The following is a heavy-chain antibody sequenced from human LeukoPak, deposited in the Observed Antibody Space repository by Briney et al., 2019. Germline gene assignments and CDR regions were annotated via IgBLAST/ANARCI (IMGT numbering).Heavy chain of an antibody. CDR3: AKESWRFDS. Sequence: PGGSLRLSCATSGFIFSNYAMSWVRQAPGKGLEWVSTLGETGSRTHYVDSVKGRFTISRDNSKNTLYLQMNSLRAEDTAIYYCAKESWRFDSWGQGTLVTVSS. D-gene: IGHD3-10*01. CDR1: GFIFSNYA. J-gene: IGHJ4*02. V-gene: IGHV3-23*01. CDR2: LGETGSRT.